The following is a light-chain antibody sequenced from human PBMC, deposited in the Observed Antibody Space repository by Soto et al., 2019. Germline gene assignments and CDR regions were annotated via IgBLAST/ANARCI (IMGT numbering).Light chain of an antibody. CDR3: QQYGSSPIT. CDR2: AAS. Sequence: EVVLTQSPGTLSLSPGERATLSCRASQSVSRSFSAWYQQKPGQAPRLLIYAASSRAAGIPDRFSGSGSGTDFTLTISRLEPEDFAVYYCQQYGSSPITFGQGTRLEIK. J-gene: IGKJ5*01. V-gene: IGKV3-20*01. CDR1: QSVSRSF.